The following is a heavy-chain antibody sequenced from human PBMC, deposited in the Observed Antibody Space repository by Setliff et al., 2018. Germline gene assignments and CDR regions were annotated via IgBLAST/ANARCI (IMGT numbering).Heavy chain of an antibody. CDR3: ARRVTAAGGSFFYGWFDP. D-gene: IGHD2-2*01. Sequence: LSLTCTVSGGSISSSSYYWGWIRQPPGKGLEWIGSIYYSGSTYYNPSLKSRVTISVDTSKNQFSLKLSSVTAADTAVYCCARRVTAAGGSFFYGWFDPWGQGTLVTVSS. CDR2: IYYSGST. J-gene: IGHJ5*02. V-gene: IGHV4-39*01. CDR1: GGSISSSSYY.